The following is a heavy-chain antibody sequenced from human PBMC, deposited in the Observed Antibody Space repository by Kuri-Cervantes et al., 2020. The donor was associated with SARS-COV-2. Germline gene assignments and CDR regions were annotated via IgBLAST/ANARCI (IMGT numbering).Heavy chain of an antibody. CDR3: AHRRVGADFDY. D-gene: IGHD3-16*01. V-gene: IGHV2-5*05. Sequence: SGPTLVKPTQTLTLTCTFSGFSLSTSGVGVGWIRQPPGKALEWLALIYWDDDKRYGPPLKSRLTITKDTSKNQVVLTMTNMDPVDTATYYCAHRRVGADFDYWGQGTLVTVSS. CDR1: GFSLSTSGVG. CDR2: IYWDDDK. J-gene: IGHJ4*02.